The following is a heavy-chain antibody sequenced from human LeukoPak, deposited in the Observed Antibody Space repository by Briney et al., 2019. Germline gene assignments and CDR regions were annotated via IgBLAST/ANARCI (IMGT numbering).Heavy chain of an antibody. CDR2: IRSKAYGGTT. J-gene: IGHJ4*02. CDR1: GFTFGDYA. V-gene: IGHV3-49*04. D-gene: IGHD4-23*01. CDR3: TRAETTVVNSGPFDY. Sequence: PGGSLRLSCTASGFTFGDYAMSWVRQAPGKGLEWVGFIRSKAYGGTTEYAASVKGRFTISRDDSKSIAYLQMNSLKTEDTAVYYCTRAETTVVNSGPFDYWGQGTLVTVSS.